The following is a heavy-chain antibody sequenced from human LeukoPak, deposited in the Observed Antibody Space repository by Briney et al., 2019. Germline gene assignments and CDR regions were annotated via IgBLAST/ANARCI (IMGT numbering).Heavy chain of an antibody. CDR1: GFTFSDYG. J-gene: IGHJ6*02. Sequence: GGSLRLSCAASGFTFSDYGMHWVRQAPGKGPEWVAVIWYDGSNKYYADSVKGRFTISRDNSKNTLYLQMNSLRAEDTAVYYCARTRWNDLVNYWYGVDVWGQGTTVTVSS. V-gene: IGHV3-33*01. D-gene: IGHD1-1*01. CDR3: ARTRWNDLVNYWYGVDV. CDR2: IWYDGSNK.